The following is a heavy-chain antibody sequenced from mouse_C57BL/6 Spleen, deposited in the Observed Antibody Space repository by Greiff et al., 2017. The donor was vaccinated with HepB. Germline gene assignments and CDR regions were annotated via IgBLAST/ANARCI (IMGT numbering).Heavy chain of an antibody. CDR2: ISSGSSTI. Sequence: VQLKESGGGLVKPGGSLKLSCAASGFTFSDYGMHWVRQAPEKGLEWVAYISSGSSTIYYADTVKGRFTISRDNAKNTLFLQMTSLRSEDTAMYYCARSIRSAMDYWGQGTSVTVSS. CDR3: ARSIRSAMDY. V-gene: IGHV5-17*01. CDR1: GFTFSDYG. D-gene: IGHD2-12*01. J-gene: IGHJ4*01.